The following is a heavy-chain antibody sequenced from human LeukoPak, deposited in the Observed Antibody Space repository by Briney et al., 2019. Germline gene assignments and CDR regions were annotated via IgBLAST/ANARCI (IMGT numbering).Heavy chain of an antibody. Sequence: PGGXLRLSCAASGFTVSSNYMSWVRQAPGKGLEWVSVIYSGGTTYYADSVKGRFTISRDNSKNTLYLQMNSLRAEDTAVYYCARDSYYGSGSYYRYTFDYWGQGTLVTVSS. CDR2: IYSGGTT. CDR1: GFTVSSNY. CDR3: ARDSYYGSGSYYRYTFDY. V-gene: IGHV3-53*01. J-gene: IGHJ4*02. D-gene: IGHD3-10*01.